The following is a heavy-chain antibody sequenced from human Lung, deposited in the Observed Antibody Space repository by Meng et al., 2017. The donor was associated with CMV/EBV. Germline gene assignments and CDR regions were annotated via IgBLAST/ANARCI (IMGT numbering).Heavy chain of an antibody. CDR1: GGTFSSYA. D-gene: IGHD2/OR15-2a*01. CDR3: ARNSRSWGILFPRDRMYYGMDV. J-gene: IGHJ6*02. CDR2: IIPISGTL. V-gene: IGHV1-69*05. Sequence: SXXVSCKASGGTFSSYAISWVRQAPGQGLEWMGGIIPISGTLNYAQKFQGRVTITTDESTGTVYMELSSLRSEDTAVYYCARNSRSWGILFPRDRMYYGMDVWGQGTTVTVSS.